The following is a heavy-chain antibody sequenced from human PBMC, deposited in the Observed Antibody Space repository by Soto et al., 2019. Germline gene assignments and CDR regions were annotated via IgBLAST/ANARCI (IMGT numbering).Heavy chain of an antibody. CDR1: GGSISSSSYY. J-gene: IGHJ4*02. D-gene: IGHD3-22*01. CDR2: IYYSGST. CDR3: ARRIKYPRAITMIVGEFDY. V-gene: IGHV4-39*01. Sequence: QLQLQESGPGLVKPSETLSLTCTVSGGSISSSSYYWGWIRQPPGKGLEWIGSIYYSGSTYYNPSLKSRVTISVDTSKNQFSLKLSSVTAADTAVYYCARRIKYPRAITMIVGEFDYWGQGTLVTVSS.